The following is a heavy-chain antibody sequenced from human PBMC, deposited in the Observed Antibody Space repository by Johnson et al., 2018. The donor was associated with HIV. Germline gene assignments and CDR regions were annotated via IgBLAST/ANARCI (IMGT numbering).Heavy chain of an antibody. CDR1: GFTFDDYA. J-gene: IGHJ3*02. Sequence: VQLVESGGGLVQPGRSLRLSCAASGFTFDDYAMHWVRQPPGKGLEWVSLIRWDGATSHYADSVKGRFTISRDNSKNTLYLQMNSLRAEDTAVYYCASHQTAVLRLGDLSSYDAFDIWGQGTMVTVSS. V-gene: IGHV3-43D*03. D-gene: IGHD3-16*02. CDR2: IRWDGATS. CDR3: ASHQTAVLRLGDLSSYDAFDI.